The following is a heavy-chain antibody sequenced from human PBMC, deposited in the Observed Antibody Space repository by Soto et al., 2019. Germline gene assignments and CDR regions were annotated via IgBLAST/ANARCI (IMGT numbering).Heavy chain of an antibody. D-gene: IGHD2-15*01. CDR1: GFTFSSYG. CDR2: IWYDGSNK. V-gene: IGHV3-33*01. Sequence: GGSLRLSCAASGFTFSSYGMHWVRQAPGKGLEWVAVIWYDGSNKYYADSVKGRFTISRDNSKNTLYLQMNSLRAEDTAVYYCARDKSTVAEGGMDVWGQGTTVTAP. CDR3: ARDKSTVAEGGMDV. J-gene: IGHJ6*02.